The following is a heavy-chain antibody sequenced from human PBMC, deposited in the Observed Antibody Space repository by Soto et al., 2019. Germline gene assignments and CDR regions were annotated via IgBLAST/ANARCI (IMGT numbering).Heavy chain of an antibody. J-gene: IGHJ4*01. CDR3: AKDQGIVVVVAASIDY. CDR1: GFTFSSYG. V-gene: IGHV3-30*18. Sequence: GGSLRLSCAASGFTFSSYGMHWVRQAPGKGLEWVAVISYDGSNKYYADSVKGRFTISRDNSKNTLYLHMNSLRAEDTAVYYCAKDQGIVVVVAASIDYWGQEPWSPSPQ. CDR2: ISYDGSNK. D-gene: IGHD2-15*01.